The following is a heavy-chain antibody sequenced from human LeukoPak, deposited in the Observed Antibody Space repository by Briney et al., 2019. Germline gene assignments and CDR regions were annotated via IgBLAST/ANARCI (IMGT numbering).Heavy chain of an antibody. J-gene: IGHJ4*02. CDR3: VRGKRRFDY. CDR2: ISGRSYSM. Sequence: GGSLRLSCAASGFSFNESYMTWIRQAPGKGLEWVAYISGRSYSMYYADSVKGRFNISRDNSLNSLYLHMSSLRTDDTAVYYCVRGKRRFDYWGQGTLVTVSS. V-gene: IGHV3-11*01. CDR1: GFSFNESY.